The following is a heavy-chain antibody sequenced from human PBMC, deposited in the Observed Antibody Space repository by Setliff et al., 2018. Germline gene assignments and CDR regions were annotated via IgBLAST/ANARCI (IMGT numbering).Heavy chain of an antibody. V-gene: IGHV4-61*02. Sequence: NPSETLSLTCTVSGGSVGSRSFYWSWIRQPAGKPLEWIGRMYSDGSTIYNPSLKSRVTISEDTSKNQFSLTLSSVTAADTAIYYCARMSGFLYIDVWGKGTTVTVSS. J-gene: IGHJ6*03. CDR1: GGSVGSRSFY. CDR2: MYSDGST. CDR3: ARMSGFLYIDV. D-gene: IGHD1-26*01.